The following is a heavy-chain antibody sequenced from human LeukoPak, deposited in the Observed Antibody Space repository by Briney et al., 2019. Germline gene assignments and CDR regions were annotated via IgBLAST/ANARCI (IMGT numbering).Heavy chain of an antibody. V-gene: IGHV5-51*01. CDR1: GDKFTSNW. J-gene: IGHJ4*02. D-gene: IGHD3-22*01. Sequence: GESLKISCKGSGDKFTSNWIGWVRQMPGKGLEWVGIIYPGDSDTRYSPSFQGQVTISADKSISTAYLQWSSLKASDTAMYYCARRSGYYYDSSGYIDYWGQGTLVTVSS. CDR3: ARRSGYYYDSSGYIDY. CDR2: IYPGDSDT.